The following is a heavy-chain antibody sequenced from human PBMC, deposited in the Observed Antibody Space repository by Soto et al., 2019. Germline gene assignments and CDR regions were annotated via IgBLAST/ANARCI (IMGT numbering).Heavy chain of an antibody. CDR1: DGSISSTIYY. CDR3: ARDRTQQTIFDH. CDR2: IYYSGST. V-gene: IGHV4-39*01. D-gene: IGHD2-15*01. J-gene: IGHJ4*02. Sequence: SETLSLTCTVSDGSISSTIYYWGWIRQPPGKGLEWIGSIYYSGSTYYNPSLQSRVTISVDTSKNKFSLKLSSVTAADTAVYYCARDRTQQTIFDHWGQGNMVTVSS.